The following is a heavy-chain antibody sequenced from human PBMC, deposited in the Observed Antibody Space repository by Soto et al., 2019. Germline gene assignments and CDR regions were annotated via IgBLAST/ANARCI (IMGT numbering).Heavy chain of an antibody. D-gene: IGHD3-10*01. CDR2: ISSSGSTI. CDR1: GFTFSSYE. CDR3: ARDFYYGSGSYDY. J-gene: IGHJ4*02. V-gene: IGHV3-48*03. Sequence: GGSLRLSCAASGFTFSSYEMNWVRQAPGKGLEWVSYISSSGSTIYYADSVKGRFTISRDNAKNSLDLQMNSLRAEDTAVYYCARDFYYGSGSYDYWGQGTLVTVSS.